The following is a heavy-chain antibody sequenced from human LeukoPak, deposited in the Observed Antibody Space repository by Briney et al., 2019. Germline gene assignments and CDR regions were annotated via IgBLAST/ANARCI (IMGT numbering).Heavy chain of an antibody. CDR1: GYTFTSYD. CDR2: MNPNSGNT. D-gene: IGHD3-16*01. Sequence: GASVKVSCKASGYTFTSYDINWVRQATGQGLEWMGWMNPNSGNTGYAQKFQGRVTMTRNTSISTAYMELSSLRSEDTAVYYCARRGGIGPGAKYYFDYWGQGTLVTVSS. CDR3: ARRGGIGPGAKYYFDY. V-gene: IGHV1-8*01. J-gene: IGHJ4*02.